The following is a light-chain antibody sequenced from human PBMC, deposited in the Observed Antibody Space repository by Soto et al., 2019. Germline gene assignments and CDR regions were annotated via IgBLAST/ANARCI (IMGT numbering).Light chain of an antibody. CDR2: GAS. CDR3: QQYNNWPPMYT. J-gene: IGKJ2*01. Sequence: EIVMTQSPATLSVSPGERATLSCRASQSVSSNLAWYQQKPGQAPGLLSYGASTRATGIPARFSGSGSGTEFTLTISSLQSEDFAVYYCQQYNNWPPMYTFGQGTKLEIK. CDR1: QSVSSN. V-gene: IGKV3-15*01.